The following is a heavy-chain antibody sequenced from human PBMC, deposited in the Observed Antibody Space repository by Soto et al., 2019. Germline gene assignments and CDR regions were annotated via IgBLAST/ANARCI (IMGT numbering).Heavy chain of an antibody. Sequence: GGSLRLSCAASGFTFDDYAMHWVRQAPGKGLEWVSGISWNSGSIGYADSVKGRFTISRDNAKNSLYLQMNSLRAEDTALYYCAKDRYCSGGSCYSAAFDIWGQGTMVTVSS. CDR1: GFTFDDYA. CDR2: ISWNSGSI. D-gene: IGHD2-15*01. V-gene: IGHV3-9*01. J-gene: IGHJ3*02. CDR3: AKDRYCSGGSCYSAAFDI.